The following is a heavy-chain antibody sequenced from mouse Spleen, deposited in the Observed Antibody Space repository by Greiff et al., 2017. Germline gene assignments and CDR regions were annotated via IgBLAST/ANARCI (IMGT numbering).Heavy chain of an antibody. CDR2: IWSDGST. D-gene: IGHD2-4*01. V-gene: IGHV2-4-1*01. Sequence: VMLVESGPGLVAPSQSLSITCTVSGFSLTNYAVHWVRQSPGKGLEWLGVIWSDGSTDYNAAFISRLSISKDNSKSQVFFKMNSLQADDTAIYYCASIYYDYDGFAYWGQGTLVTVSA. CDR1: GFSLTNYA. CDR3: ASIYYDYDGFAY. J-gene: IGHJ3*01.